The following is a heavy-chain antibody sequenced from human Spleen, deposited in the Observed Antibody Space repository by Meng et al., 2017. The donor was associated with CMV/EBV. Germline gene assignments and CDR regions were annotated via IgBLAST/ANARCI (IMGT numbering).Heavy chain of an antibody. CDR2: ISSSGSTI. J-gene: IGHJ6*02. D-gene: IGHD3-16*01. Sequence: GGSLRLSCAASGFTFSRYEMNWVRQAPGKGLEWVSYISSSGSTIYYADFVKGRFTISRDNAKNSLYLQMNSLRAEDTAVYYCARVLGSYYYYGMDVWGQGTTVTVSS. CDR1: GFTFSRYE. V-gene: IGHV3-48*03. CDR3: ARVLGSYYYYGMDV.